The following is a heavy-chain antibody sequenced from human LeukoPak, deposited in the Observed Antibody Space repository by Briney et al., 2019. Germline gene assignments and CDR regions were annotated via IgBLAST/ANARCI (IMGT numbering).Heavy chain of an antibody. CDR1: GGSVSSSSYY. D-gene: IGHD4-17*01. CDR2: IYYSGST. CDR3: ARGNYGDYEY. J-gene: IGHJ4*02. V-gene: IGHV4-39*07. Sequence: SETLSLTCTVSGGSVSSSSYYWGWIRQPPGKGLEWIGSIYYSGSTYYNPSLKSRVSISVDTSKNQFSLKLNSLTAADTAVYYCARGNYGDYEYWGQGTLVTVSS.